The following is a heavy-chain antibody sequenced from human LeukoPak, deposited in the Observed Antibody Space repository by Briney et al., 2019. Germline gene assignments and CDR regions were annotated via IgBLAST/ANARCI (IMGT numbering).Heavy chain of an antibody. CDR1: GYSFTSYW. CDR3: ARQAYGSHFDAFDI. D-gene: IGHD3-22*01. V-gene: IGHV5-51*01. CDR2: IYPDDSET. Sequence: GESLKISCKGSGYSFTSYWIGWVRQMPGKGLEWMGIIYPDDSETNYSPSFRGQVSMSVDKSITTAYLQWSSLKASDTAIYYCARQAYGSHFDAFDIWGQGTMVTVSS. J-gene: IGHJ3*02.